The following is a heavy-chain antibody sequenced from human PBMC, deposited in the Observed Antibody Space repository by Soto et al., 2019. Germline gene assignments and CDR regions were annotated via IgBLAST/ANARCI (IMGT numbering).Heavy chain of an antibody. Sequence: SETLSLTCAPSASSLSRGGYSWSWLRQPPPKGLEWLGYIYHSGSTYYNPSLKSRVTISVDRSKNQFSLKRSSVTAADSAGYYCARSQTKVHSYYYWGQESLVTVSS. CDR3: ARSQTKVHSYYY. CDR1: ASSLSRGGYS. J-gene: IGHJ4*02. D-gene: IGHD4-17*01. V-gene: IGHV4-30-2*01. CDR2: IYHSGST.